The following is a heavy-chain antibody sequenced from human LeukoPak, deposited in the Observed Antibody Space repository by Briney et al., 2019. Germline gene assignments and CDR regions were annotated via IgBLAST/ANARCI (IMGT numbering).Heavy chain of an antibody. J-gene: IGHJ4*02. CDR1: GYIFTDYY. CDR2: INPKNGDT. Sequence: ASVKVSCKPSGYIFTDYYMHWVRQAPGQGPEWMGWINPKNGDTRYAQNLQGRVTMTRDTSISTAYMEMNRLRSDDTAMYYCVRDVTRGGYWGQGSLVTVSS. D-gene: IGHD3-10*01. CDR3: VRDVTRGGY. V-gene: IGHV1-2*02.